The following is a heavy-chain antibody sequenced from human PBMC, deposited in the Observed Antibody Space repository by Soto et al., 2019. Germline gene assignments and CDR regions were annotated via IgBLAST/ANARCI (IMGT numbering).Heavy chain of an antibody. D-gene: IGHD4-4*01. CDR3: ARTAHDYSKSLDY. J-gene: IGHJ4*02. CDR1: GFTFTSYG. CDR2: IWYDGRNK. Sequence: QVQLVESGGGVVQPGRSLRLSCAASGFTFTSYGMHWVRQAPGKGLEWVAVIWYDGRNKYYADSVKGRFTISRDNSKNTRHLQMNSLRAEDTAVYYCARTAHDYSKSLDYWGQGTLVTVSS. V-gene: IGHV3-33*03.